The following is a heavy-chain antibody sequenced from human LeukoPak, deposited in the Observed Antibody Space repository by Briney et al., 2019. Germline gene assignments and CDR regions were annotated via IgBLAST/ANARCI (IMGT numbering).Heavy chain of an antibody. CDR1: GFTFSSYG. CDR3: AKDGPYDFWSGYAFDY. D-gene: IGHD3-3*01. CDR2: IRYDGSNK. Sequence: PGGSLRLSCAASGFTFSSYGMHWVRQAPGKGLEWVAFIRYDGSNKYYADSVKGRFTISRDNSKNTLYLQMNSLRAEDTAVYYCAKDGPYDFWSGYAFDYWGQGTLVTVSS. V-gene: IGHV3-30*02. J-gene: IGHJ4*02.